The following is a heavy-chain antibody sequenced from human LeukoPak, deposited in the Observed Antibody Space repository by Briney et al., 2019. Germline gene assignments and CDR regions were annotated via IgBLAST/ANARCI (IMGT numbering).Heavy chain of an antibody. V-gene: IGHV1-2*06. CDR2: INPNSGGT. CDR1: GYTFTSYG. D-gene: IGHD6-13*01. Sequence: ASVKVSCKASGYTFTSYGISWVRQAPGQGLEWMGRINPNSGGTNYAQKFQGRVTMTRDTSISTAYMELSRLRSDDTAVYYCARVPFSSSWPNDAFDIWGQGTMVTVSS. CDR3: ARVPFSSSWPNDAFDI. J-gene: IGHJ3*02.